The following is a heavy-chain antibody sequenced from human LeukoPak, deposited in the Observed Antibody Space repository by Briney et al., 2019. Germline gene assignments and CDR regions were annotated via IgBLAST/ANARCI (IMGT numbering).Heavy chain of an antibody. V-gene: IGHV4-34*01. CDR2: INHSGST. D-gene: IGHD2-2*01. CDR1: GGSFSGYY. J-gene: IGHJ5*02. CDR3: ARTMLGYCSSTSCQGFDP. Sequence: SETLSLTCAVYGGSFSGYYWSWIRQPPGKGLEWIGEINHSGSTNYNPSLKSRVTISVDRSKNQFSLKLSSVTAADTAVYYCARTMLGYCSSTSCQGFDPWGQGTLVTVSS.